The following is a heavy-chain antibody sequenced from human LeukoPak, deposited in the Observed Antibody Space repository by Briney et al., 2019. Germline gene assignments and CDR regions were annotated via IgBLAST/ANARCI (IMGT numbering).Heavy chain of an antibody. CDR3: AKDTRDDHHSDY. CDR1: GFTFSAHG. V-gene: IGHV3-30*18. J-gene: IGHJ4*02. Sequence: QPGGSLRLSCAVSGFTFSAHGMHWVRQAPGKGLEWVAIISYDGINKYYPDSVKGRFTISRDNSKNTLYLQMNSLRAEDTAVYYCAKDTRDDHHSDYWGQGTLVTVSS. CDR2: ISYDGINK. D-gene: IGHD1-14*01.